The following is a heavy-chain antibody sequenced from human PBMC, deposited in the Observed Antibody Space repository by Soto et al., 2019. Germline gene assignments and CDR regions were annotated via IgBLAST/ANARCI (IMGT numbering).Heavy chain of an antibody. CDR3: AKGSHGGGSRYSAIDY. J-gene: IGHJ4*02. CDR2: INHSGST. V-gene: IGHV4-34*01. Sequence: PSETLSLTCAVYGGSFSGYYWSWIRQPPGKGLEWIGEINHSGSTNYNPSLKSRVTISVDTSKNQFSLKLSSVTAADTALYHCAKGSHGGGSRYSAIDYWGQGTLVTVSS. CDR1: GGSFSGYY. D-gene: IGHD2-15*01.